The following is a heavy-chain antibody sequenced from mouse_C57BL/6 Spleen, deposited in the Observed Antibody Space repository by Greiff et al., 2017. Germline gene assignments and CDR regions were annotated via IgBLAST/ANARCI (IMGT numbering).Heavy chain of an antibody. CDR2: IYPGSGNT. J-gene: IGHJ2*01. Sequence: QVHVKQSGPELVKPGASVKISCKASGYSFTSYYIHWVKQRPGQGLEWIGWIYPGSGNTKYNEKFKGKATLTADTSSSTAYMQLSSLTSEDSAVYYCARGGWDGGKGVDYWGQGTTLTVSS. CDR3: ARGGWDGGKGVDY. V-gene: IGHV1-66*01. CDR1: GYSFTSYY. D-gene: IGHD4-1*01.